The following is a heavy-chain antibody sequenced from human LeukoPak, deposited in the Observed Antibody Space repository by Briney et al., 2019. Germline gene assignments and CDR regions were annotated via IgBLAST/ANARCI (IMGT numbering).Heavy chain of an antibody. CDR3: ARDVPYSSGWSYYYYYGMDV. J-gene: IGHJ6*02. CDR2: IIPIFGTA. CDR1: GGTSSSYA. D-gene: IGHD6-19*01. Sequence: ASVKVSCKASGGTSSSYAISWVRQAPGQGLEWMGGIIPIFGTANYAQKFQGRVTITADESTSTAYMELSSLRSEDTAVYYCARDVPYSSGWSYYYYYGMDVWGQGTTVTVSS. V-gene: IGHV1-69*13.